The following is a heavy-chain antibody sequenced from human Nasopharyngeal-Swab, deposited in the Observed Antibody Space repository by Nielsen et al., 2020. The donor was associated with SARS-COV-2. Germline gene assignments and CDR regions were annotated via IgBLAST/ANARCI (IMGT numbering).Heavy chain of an antibody. CDR2: ISSNGGST. D-gene: IGHD4-17*01. V-gene: IGHV3-64D*06. Sequence: GESLKISCSASGFTFSSYAMHWVRHAPGKGLEYVSAISSNGGSTYYADSVKGRFTISRDNSKNTLYLQMSSLRAEDTAVYYCVKGGYGVYFDYWGQGTLVTVSS. CDR1: GFTFSSYA. CDR3: VKGGYGVYFDY. J-gene: IGHJ4*02.